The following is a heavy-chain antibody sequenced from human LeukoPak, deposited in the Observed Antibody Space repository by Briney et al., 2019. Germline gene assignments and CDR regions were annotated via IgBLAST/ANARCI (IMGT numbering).Heavy chain of an antibody. CDR1: GGTFSSYV. Sequence: SVKVSCKASGGTFSSYVITWVRQAPGQGLEWMGRIIPMLDIQNYAQKFQGRVTITADKSTSTAYMELSSLRSEDTAVYYCASERRATQYFDYWGQGTLVTVSS. CDR3: ASERRATQYFDY. V-gene: IGHV1-69*04. J-gene: IGHJ4*02. CDR2: IIPMLDIQ.